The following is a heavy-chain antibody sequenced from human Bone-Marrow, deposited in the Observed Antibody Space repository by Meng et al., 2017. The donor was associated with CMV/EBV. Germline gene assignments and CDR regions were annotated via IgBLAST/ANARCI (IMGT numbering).Heavy chain of an antibody. CDR1: GFTVSSNY. Sequence: LSLTCAASGFTVSSNYMSWVRQAPGKGLEWVSVIYSGGSTYYADSVKGRFTISRDNSKNTLYLQMNSLRAEDTAVYYCARSYYYGMDVWGQGTTVTVSS. J-gene: IGHJ6*02. CDR2: IYSGGST. V-gene: IGHV3-53*01. CDR3: ARSYYYGMDV.